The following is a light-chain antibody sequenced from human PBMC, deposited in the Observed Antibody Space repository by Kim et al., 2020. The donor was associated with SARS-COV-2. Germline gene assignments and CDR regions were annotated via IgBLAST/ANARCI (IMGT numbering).Light chain of an antibody. CDR3: SSYAAISNFV. CDR2: EVS. V-gene: IGLV2-8*01. J-gene: IGLJ1*01. CDR1: SSDVGGYNF. Sequence: QSALTQPPSASGSPGQSVTISCTGTSSDVGGYNFVSWYQQHPGKAPKLMIYEVSNRPSGVPDRFSASKSGNTASLTVSGLQAEDEADYYCSSYAAISNFVFGTGTKVTVL.